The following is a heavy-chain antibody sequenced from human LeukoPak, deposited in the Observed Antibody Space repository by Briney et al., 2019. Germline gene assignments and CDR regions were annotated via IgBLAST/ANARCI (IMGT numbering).Heavy chain of an antibody. CDR1: GYSFTTFY. Sequence: ASVKVSCKASGYSFTTFYMHWVRQAPGQGLEWIGIINPSGGTTSQAQKFQGRVTMTRDTSTSTVYMELSSLRSEDTAVYYCASLATIGSDSFDIWGQGTLVTVSS. CDR3: ASLATIGSDSFDI. J-gene: IGHJ4*02. CDR2: INPSGGTT. D-gene: IGHD3-9*01. V-gene: IGHV1-46*01.